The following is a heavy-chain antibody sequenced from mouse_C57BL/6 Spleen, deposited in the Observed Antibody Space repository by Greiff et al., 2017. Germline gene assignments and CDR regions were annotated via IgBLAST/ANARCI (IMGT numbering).Heavy chain of an antibody. CDR2: INPNNGGT. CDR3: ARSDYGPAWFAY. Sequence: EVQLQQSGPELVKPGASVKISCKASGYTFTDYYMNWVKQSHGKSLEWIGDINPNNGGTSYNQKFKGKATLTVDKSSSTAYMELRSLTSEDSAVYYCARSDYGPAWFAYWGQGTLVTVSA. J-gene: IGHJ3*01. CDR1: GYTFTDYY. V-gene: IGHV1-26*01. D-gene: IGHD1-1*01.